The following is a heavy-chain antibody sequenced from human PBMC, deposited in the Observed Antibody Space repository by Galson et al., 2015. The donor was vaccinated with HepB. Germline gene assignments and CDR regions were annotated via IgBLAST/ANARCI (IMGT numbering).Heavy chain of an antibody. D-gene: IGHD3-10*01. J-gene: IGHJ4*02. CDR1: GGSISSSSYY. CDR3: TRWFGELRVDY. Sequence: TLSLTCTVSGGSISSSSYYWGWIRQPPGKGLEWIGSIYYSGSTYYNPSLKSRVIISVDTSKNQFSLKPSSVTTADTAVYYCTRWFGELRVDYWGQGTLVTVSS. CDR2: IYYSGST. V-gene: IGHV4-39*01.